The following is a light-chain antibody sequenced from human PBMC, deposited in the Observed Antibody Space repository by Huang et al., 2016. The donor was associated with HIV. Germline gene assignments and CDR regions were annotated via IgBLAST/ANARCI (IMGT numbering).Light chain of an antibody. CDR1: QSVGRS. V-gene: IGKV3-15*01. CDR2: GAS. CDR3: QQYNKWPLT. J-gene: IGKJ4*01. Sequence: EIVMTQSPATLSVSPGERATLSCRASQSVGRSLAWYQQKPGQAPRLLIYGASTRLTGIPARVSGSGSGTEFTLTISSLQSEDFAVYHCQQYNKWPLTFGGGTKVEIK.